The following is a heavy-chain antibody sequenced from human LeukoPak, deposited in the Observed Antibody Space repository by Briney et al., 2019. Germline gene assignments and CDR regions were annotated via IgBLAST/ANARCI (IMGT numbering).Heavy chain of an antibody. CDR3: AKGGIQLWLYDY. Sequence: PGGSLRLSCAASGFTFSSYAMSWVRQAPGKGLEWVSAISGSGGSTYYADSVKGRFTISRDNSKNTLYLQMNSLRAADTAVYYCAKGGIQLWLYDYWGQGTLVTVSS. J-gene: IGHJ4*02. D-gene: IGHD5-18*01. V-gene: IGHV3-23*01. CDR2: ISGSGGST. CDR1: GFTFSSYA.